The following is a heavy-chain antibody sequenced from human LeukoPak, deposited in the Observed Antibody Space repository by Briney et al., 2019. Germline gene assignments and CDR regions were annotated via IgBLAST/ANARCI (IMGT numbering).Heavy chain of an antibody. CDR1: GFTFSSYA. CDR2: INSDGSST. V-gene: IGHV3-74*01. CDR3: ARDSSFTMVRGVSDY. Sequence: GGSLRLSCAASGFTFSSYAMSWVRQAPGKGLVWVSRINSDGSSTSYADSVKGRFTISRDNAKNTLYLQMNSLRAEDTAVYYCARDSSFTMVRGVSDYWGQGTLVTVSS. D-gene: IGHD3-10*01. J-gene: IGHJ4*02.